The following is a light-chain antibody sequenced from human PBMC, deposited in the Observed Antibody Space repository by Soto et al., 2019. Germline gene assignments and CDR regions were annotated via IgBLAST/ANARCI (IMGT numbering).Light chain of an antibody. CDR3: SSYTGDTTHVV. J-gene: IGLJ2*01. CDR1: SSDVGLYNY. V-gene: IGLV2-14*03. CDR2: DVN. Sequence: QSALTQPASVSGSPGQSITISCTGSSSDVGLYNYVSWYQQHPGKAPKLMIYDVNDRPSGVSDRFSGSKSGNTASLTISGLQADDEADYFCSSYTGDTTHVVFGGGTKVTVL.